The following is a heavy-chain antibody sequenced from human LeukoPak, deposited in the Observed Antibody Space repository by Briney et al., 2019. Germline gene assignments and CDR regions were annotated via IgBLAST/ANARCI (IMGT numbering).Heavy chain of an antibody. CDR2: ISGSDDDT. Sequence: GGSLRLSCAASGFTFSSYAMNWVRQAPGKGLEWVSAISGSDDDTYYADSVKGRFTISRDNSKNTLYLQMNSLRAEDTAVYYCAKSFYYYYYMDVWGRGTTVTVSS. CDR3: AKSFYYYYYMDV. CDR1: GFTFSSYA. V-gene: IGHV3-23*01. J-gene: IGHJ6*03.